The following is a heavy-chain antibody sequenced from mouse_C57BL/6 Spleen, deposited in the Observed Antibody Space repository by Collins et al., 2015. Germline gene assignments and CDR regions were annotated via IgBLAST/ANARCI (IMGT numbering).Heavy chain of an antibody. CDR1: GYTFTSYW. D-gene: IGHD1-1*01. J-gene: IGHJ2*01. Sequence: QVQLQQPGAELVRPGSSVKLSCKASGYTFTSYWMDWVKQRPGQGLEWIGNIYPSDSETHYNQKFKDKATLTVDKSSSTAYMQLSSLTSEDSAVYYCAREPYYYGSPRYFDYWGQGTTLTVSS. CDR3: AREPYYYGSPRYFDY. V-gene: IGHV1-61*01. CDR2: IYPSDSET.